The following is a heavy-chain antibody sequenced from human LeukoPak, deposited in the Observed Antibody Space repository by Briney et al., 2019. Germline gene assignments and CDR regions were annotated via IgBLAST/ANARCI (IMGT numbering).Heavy chain of an antibody. CDR2: ISYNGNNQ. CDR1: GFAFSSYG. D-gene: IGHD3-22*01. CDR3: AKAAHYYDRTGLDF. Sequence: GGSLRLSCAASGFAFSSYGMHWVRQAPGKGLEWIAFISYNGNNQYYADSAKGRFTISRDDSKDTLFVQMNSLRAEDTALYYCAKAAHYYDRTGLDFGGQGTLVTVS. J-gene: IGHJ4*02. V-gene: IGHV3-30*18.